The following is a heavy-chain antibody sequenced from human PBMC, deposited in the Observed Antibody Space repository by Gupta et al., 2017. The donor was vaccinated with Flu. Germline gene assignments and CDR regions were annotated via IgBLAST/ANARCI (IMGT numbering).Heavy chain of an antibody. CDR2: MNPNSGNT. Sequence: WVRQATGQGLEWMGWMNPNSGNTGYAQKFQGRVTMTRNTSISTAYMELSSLRSEDTAVYYCARAASSSQSDYWGQGTLVTVSS. V-gene: IGHV1-8*01. CDR3: ARAASSSQSDY. D-gene: IGHD6-6*01. J-gene: IGHJ4*02.